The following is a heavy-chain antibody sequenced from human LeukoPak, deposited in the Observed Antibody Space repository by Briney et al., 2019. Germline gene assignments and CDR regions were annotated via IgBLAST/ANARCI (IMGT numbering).Heavy chain of an antibody. CDR2: ISVHNGNT. J-gene: IGHJ6*04. CDR1: EYTFSSHG. V-gene: IGHV1-18*01. CDR3: ARHRLPIEVAVPDYYSMDV. D-gene: IGHD2-15*01. Sequence: ASVKVSCKASEYTFSSHGISWVRQAPGQGLEWMGWISVHNGNTIYAQKFKDRVTMSTDISTNTAYMELRSLRYDDTAVYYCARHRLPIEVAVPDYYSMDVWGKGTTVTVSS.